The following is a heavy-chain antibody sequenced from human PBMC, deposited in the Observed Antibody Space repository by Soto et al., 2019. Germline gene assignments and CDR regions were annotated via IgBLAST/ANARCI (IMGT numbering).Heavy chain of an antibody. D-gene: IGHD3-10*01. CDR2: ISGSGGST. Sequence: GGSLRLSCAASGFTFSSYAMHWVRQAPGKGLEWVSAISGSGGSTYYADSVKGRFTISRDNSKNTLYLQMNSLRAEDTAVYYCAKAQEALGWFGEPPAFDIWGQGTMVTVSS. CDR1: GFTFSSYA. V-gene: IGHV3-23*01. J-gene: IGHJ3*02. CDR3: AKAQEALGWFGEPPAFDI.